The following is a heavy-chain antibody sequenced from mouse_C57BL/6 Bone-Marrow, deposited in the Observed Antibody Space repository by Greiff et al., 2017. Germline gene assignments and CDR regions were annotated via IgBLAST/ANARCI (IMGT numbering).Heavy chain of an antibody. CDR1: GFTIKNTY. V-gene: IGHV14-3*01. CDR2: IDPANGNT. Sequence: VQLQQSVAELVRPGASVKLSCTASGFTIKNTYMHWVKQRPEQGLEWIGRIDPANGNTKYAPKFQGKATITADTSSNTAYMQLSSLTSEDTAIYYCARSGTTVVATGWCFDVWGTGTTVTVSS. J-gene: IGHJ1*03. D-gene: IGHD1-1*01. CDR3: ARSGTTVVATGWCFDV.